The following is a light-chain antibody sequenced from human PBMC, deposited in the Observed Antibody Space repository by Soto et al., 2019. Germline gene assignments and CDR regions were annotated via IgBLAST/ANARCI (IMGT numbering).Light chain of an antibody. V-gene: IGLV2-14*03. CDR3: CSYTSSSTYV. Sequence: QSALTQPASVSGSPGQSITISCTGTRSDVGGYNYVYWHQHHPGKAPKLIIYDVTNRPSGVSDRFSGSKSGNTASLTISGLQAEDEADYYCCSYTSSSTYVFGPGTKVTVL. J-gene: IGLJ1*01. CDR2: DVT. CDR1: RSDVGGYNY.